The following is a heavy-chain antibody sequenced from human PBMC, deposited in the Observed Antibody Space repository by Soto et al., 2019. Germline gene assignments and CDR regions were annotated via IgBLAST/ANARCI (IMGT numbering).Heavy chain of an antibody. Sequence: EVQLVESGGGLVQPGGSLRLSCAASGFTFSSYSMNWVRQAPGKGLEWVSYISSSSSTIYYADSVKGRFTISRDNAKNSLYLQMNSLRAEDTAVYYCAILHYDILTGPNWRQGTLVTVSS. V-gene: IGHV3-48*01. CDR1: GFTFSSYS. CDR2: ISSSSSTI. D-gene: IGHD3-9*01. CDR3: AILHYDILTGPN. J-gene: IGHJ4*02.